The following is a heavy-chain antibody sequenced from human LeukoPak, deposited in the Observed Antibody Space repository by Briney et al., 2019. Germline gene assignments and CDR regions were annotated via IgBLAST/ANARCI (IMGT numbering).Heavy chain of an antibody. CDR2: IIPIFGTA. Sequence: GASVKVSCKASGGTFSSYAISWVRQAPGQGLEWMGGIIPIFGTANYAQKFQGRVTITADESTSTAYMELSSLRSEDTAVYYCASHSSIAAAGTDYWGQGTLATVSS. CDR3: ASHSSIAAAGTDY. V-gene: IGHV1-69*13. CDR1: GGTFSSYA. J-gene: IGHJ4*02. D-gene: IGHD6-13*01.